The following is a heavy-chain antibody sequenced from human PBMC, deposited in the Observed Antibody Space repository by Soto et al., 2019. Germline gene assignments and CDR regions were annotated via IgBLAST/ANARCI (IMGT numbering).Heavy chain of an antibody. D-gene: IGHD6-13*01. J-gene: IGHJ6*02. CDR3: ATPGTAAAGPSLYYYYGMDV. CDR1: GYSFTSYW. V-gene: IGHV5-10-1*01. CDR2: IDPSDSYT. Sequence: XESLNISCKGSGYSFTSYWISWVRQMPGKGLEWMGRIDPSDSYTNYSPSFQGHVTISADKSISTAYLQWSSLKASDTAMYYCATPGTAAAGPSLYYYYGMDVWGQGTTVTVSS.